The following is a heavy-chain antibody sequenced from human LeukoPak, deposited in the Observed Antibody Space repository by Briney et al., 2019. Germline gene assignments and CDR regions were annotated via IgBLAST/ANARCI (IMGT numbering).Heavy chain of an antibody. CDR1: GFTFSSYA. J-gene: IGHJ4*02. CDR3: AKDLGVVRFLEWSIDY. CDR2: ISGSGGST. Sequence: GGSLRLSCAASGFTFSSYAMSWVRQAPGKGLEWVSAISGSGGSTYYADSVKGRFTISRDSSKNTLYLQMNSLRAEDTAVYYCAKDLGVVRFLEWSIDYWGQGTLVTVSS. V-gene: IGHV3-23*01. D-gene: IGHD3-3*01.